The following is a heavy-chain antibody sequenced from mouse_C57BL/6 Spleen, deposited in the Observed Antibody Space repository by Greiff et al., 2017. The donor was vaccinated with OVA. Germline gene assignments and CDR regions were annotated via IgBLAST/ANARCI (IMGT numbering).Heavy chain of an antibody. CDR1: GYTFTSYW. CDR2: IYPGSGST. J-gene: IGHJ4*01. D-gene: IGHD1-1*01. CDR3: AREGYGIYAMDY. V-gene: IGHV1-55*01. Sequence: VQLQQPGAELVKPGASVTMSCKASGYTFTSYWITWVKQRPGQGLEWIGDIYPGSGSTNYNEKFKSKATLTVDTSSSTAYMQLSSLTSEDSAVYYCAREGYGIYAMDYWGQGTSVTVSS.